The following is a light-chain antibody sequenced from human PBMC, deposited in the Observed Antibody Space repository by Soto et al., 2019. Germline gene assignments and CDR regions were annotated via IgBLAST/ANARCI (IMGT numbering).Light chain of an antibody. CDR1: SSDVGSYNL. V-gene: IGLV2-23*02. CDR3: CSYAGGSTP. J-gene: IGLJ1*01. CDR2: EVS. Sequence: QSALTQPASVSGSPGQSITISCTGTSSDVGSYNLVSWYQQHPGKAPKLMIYEVSKRPSGVSNRFSGSKSGNTASLTISGLQAEDEADYYCCSYAGGSTPFGTGTKLTVL.